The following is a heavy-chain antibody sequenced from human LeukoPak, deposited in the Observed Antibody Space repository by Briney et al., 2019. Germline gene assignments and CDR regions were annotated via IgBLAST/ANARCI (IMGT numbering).Heavy chain of an antibody. J-gene: IGHJ4*02. CDR1: GFTFSDFY. CDR3: ARGYSSSWYSY. V-gene: IGHV3-11*05. D-gene: IGHD6-13*01. CDR2: IGSSSTYT. Sequence: NPGGSLRLACAASGFTFSDFYMSWIRQAPGKGLEWVSYIGSSSTYTYYADSVKGRFTISRDNAKNSLYLQMNSLRAEDTAVYYCARGYSSSWYSYWGQGTLVTVSS.